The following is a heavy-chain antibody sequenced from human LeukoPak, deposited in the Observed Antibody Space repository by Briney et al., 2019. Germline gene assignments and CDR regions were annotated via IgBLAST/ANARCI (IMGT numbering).Heavy chain of an antibody. CDR1: GFTFSSYS. D-gene: IGHD6-13*01. V-gene: IGHV3-21*01. CDR2: ISSSSSYI. Sequence: GGSLRLSCAASGFTFSSYSMNWVRQAPGKGLEWVSSISSSSSYIYYADSVKGRFTISRDNAKNSLYLQMNSLRAEDTAVYYCASRPGGSSWYSLVWGQGTLVTVSS. CDR3: ASRPGGSSWYSLV. J-gene: IGHJ4*02.